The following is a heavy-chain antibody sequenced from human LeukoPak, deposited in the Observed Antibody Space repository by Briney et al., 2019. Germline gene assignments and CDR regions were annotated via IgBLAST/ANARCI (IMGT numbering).Heavy chain of an antibody. J-gene: IGHJ3*02. D-gene: IGHD3-10*01. Sequence: SETLSLTCTVSGGSISSYYWSWIRQPPGKGLEWIGYIYYSGSTNYNPSLKSRVTTSVDTSKNQFSLKLSSVTAADTAVYYCARVVLPYAFDIWGQGTMVTVSS. V-gene: IGHV4-59*01. CDR2: IYYSGST. CDR3: ARVVLPYAFDI. CDR1: GGSISSYY.